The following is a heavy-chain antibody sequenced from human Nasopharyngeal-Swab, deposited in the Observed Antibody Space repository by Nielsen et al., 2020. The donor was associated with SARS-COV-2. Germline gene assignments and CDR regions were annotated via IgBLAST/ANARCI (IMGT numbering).Heavy chain of an antibody. J-gene: IGHJ6*02. CDR1: GFTFSSYS. CDR2: ISSSSSYI. Sequence: GGSLRLSCAASGFTFSSYSMNWVRQAPGKGLEWVSSISSSSSYIYYADSVKGRFTISRDNAKNSLYLQMNSLRAEDTAVYYCARPKVGYSYGPGDYYYYGMDVWGQGTTVTVSS. D-gene: IGHD5-18*01. V-gene: IGHV3-21*01. CDR3: ARPKVGYSYGPGDYYYYGMDV.